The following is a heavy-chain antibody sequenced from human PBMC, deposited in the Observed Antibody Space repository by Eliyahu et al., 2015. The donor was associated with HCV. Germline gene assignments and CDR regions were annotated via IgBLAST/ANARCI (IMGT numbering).Heavy chain of an antibody. D-gene: IGHD4-11*01. CDR3: AKAFYSLRIGQNNYFDS. CDR1: GFTFDDYA. V-gene: IGHV3-9*01. CDR2: INWNSGNM. J-gene: IGHJ4*02. Sequence: VQLVESGGGLVQPGGSLRLSCAASGFTFDDYAMHWVRQAPRKGLEWVSSINWNSGNMFYADSVKGRFTISRDNARNSLYLQMNSLGPDDTALYYCAKAFYSLRIGQNNYFDSWGQGTLVTVSS.